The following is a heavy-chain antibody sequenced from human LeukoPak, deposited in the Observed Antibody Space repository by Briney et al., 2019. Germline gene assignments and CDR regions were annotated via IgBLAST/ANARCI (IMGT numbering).Heavy chain of an antibody. CDR2: IRYDGTNK. V-gene: IGHV3-30*02. CDR1: GFTFRSYG. Sequence: GGSLRLSCAASGFTFRSYGMHWVRQAPGKGLEWVAIIRYDGTNKYYADSVKGRFTISRDNSKNTLYLQMNSLRAEDTAVYYCAKESMQWLVQRWFDPWGQGTLVTVSS. CDR3: AKESMQWLVQRWFDP. D-gene: IGHD6-19*01. J-gene: IGHJ5*02.